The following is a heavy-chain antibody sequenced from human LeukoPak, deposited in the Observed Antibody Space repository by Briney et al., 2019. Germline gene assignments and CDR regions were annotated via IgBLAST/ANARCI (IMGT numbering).Heavy chain of an antibody. D-gene: IGHD6-13*01. CDR3: ARVLEAAAFDY. CDR1: GLTFSSYA. V-gene: IGHV3-23*01. J-gene: IGHJ4*02. CDR2: ISGSGGST. Sequence: GGSLRLSCAASGLTFSSYAMSWVRQAPGKGLEWVSAISGSGGSTYYADSVKGRFTISRDNAKNSLYLQMNSLRAEDTAVYYCARVLEAAAFDYWGQGTLVTVSS.